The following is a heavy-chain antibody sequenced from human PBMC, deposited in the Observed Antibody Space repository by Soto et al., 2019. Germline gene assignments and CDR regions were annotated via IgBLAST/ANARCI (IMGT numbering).Heavy chain of an antibody. V-gene: IGHV3-74*01. Sequence: EVQLVESGGGLVQPGGSLRLSCAASGFTFSSYWMHWVRQAPGKGLVWVSRINSDGSSTSYADSVKGRFTISRDNAKNTLYLQMTSLRAEDTAVYYCASDPVGIRGAHRAFDPWGQGTLVTVYS. J-gene: IGHJ5*02. CDR3: ASDPVGIRGAHRAFDP. CDR1: GFTFSSYW. CDR2: INSDGSST. D-gene: IGHD3-10*01.